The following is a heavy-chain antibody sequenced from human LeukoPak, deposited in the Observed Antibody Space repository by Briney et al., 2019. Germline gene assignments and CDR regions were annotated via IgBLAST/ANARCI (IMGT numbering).Heavy chain of an antibody. CDR1: GDSISSSSFF. V-gene: IGHV4-39*07. CDR3: ARGGYYGSGNDFRFDP. J-gene: IGHJ5*02. D-gene: IGHD3-10*01. CDR2: VYSENT. Sequence: PSETLSLTCTVSGDSISSSSFFWGWIRQPPGKGLEWIGAVYSENTYYNPSLKSRVSISVDTSKNQFSLTMSSVTAADTAVYYCARGGYYGSGNDFRFDPWGQGTLVTVSS.